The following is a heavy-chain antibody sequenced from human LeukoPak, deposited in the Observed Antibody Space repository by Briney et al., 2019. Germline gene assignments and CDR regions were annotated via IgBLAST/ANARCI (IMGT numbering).Heavy chain of an antibody. CDR3: ARDRSGIYDAFDL. CDR1: GFTVSTNY. J-gene: IGHJ3*01. CDR2: IYSGDTT. V-gene: IGHV3-66*01. Sequence: GGSLRLSCAASGFTVSTNYMSWVRQAPGKGLEWVSVIYSGDTTFYADSVRGKFTISRDNSKNTLYLQMNSLRAEDTAVYYCARDRSGIYDAFDLWGQGTVVAVST. D-gene: IGHD6-25*01.